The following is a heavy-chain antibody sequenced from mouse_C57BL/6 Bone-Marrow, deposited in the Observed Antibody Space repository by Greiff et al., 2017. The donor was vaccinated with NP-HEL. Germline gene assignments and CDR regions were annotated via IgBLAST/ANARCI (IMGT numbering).Heavy chain of an antibody. CDR2: IDPANGNT. Sequence: EVQLQQSVAELVRPGASVKLSCTASGFTIKNTYMHWVKQRPEQGLEWIGRIDPANGNTKYAPKLQGQATITADTSSNTAYLQLSSLTSEDTAIYYCARKIRVYGNYFDYWGQGTTLTVSS. CDR1: GFTIKNTY. V-gene: IGHV14-3*01. D-gene: IGHD2-1*01. CDR3: ARKIRVYGNYFDY. J-gene: IGHJ2*01.